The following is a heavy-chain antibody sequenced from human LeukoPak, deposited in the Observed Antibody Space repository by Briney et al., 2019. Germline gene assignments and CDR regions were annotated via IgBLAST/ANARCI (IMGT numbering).Heavy chain of an antibody. CDR2: IQQDGSEK. J-gene: IGHJ4*02. CDR3: ARGRRSDSSGPPYFDY. V-gene: IGHV3-7*01. Sequence: GGSLRLSCAASGFTFSSYWMSWVRQAPGKGLEWVANIQQDGSEKYYVDSVKGRFTISRDNAKNSLYLQMNSLRAEDTAVYYCARGRRSDSSGPPYFDYWGQGTLVTVSS. CDR1: GFTFSSYW. D-gene: IGHD6-19*01.